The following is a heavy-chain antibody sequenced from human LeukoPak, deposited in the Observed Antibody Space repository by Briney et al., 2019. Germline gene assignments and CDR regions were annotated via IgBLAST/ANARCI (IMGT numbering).Heavy chain of an antibody. CDR2: INPSGGST. CDR3: ARAQMSSTTRQSYYYYYMDV. J-gene: IGHJ6*03. CDR1: GYTFTSYY. Sequence: ASVKVSCKASGYTFTSYYMHWVRQAPGQGLEWMGIINPSGGSTSYAQKFQDRVTMTRDMSTRTVYMELSSLRSEDTAVYYRARAQMSSTTRQSYYYYYMDVWGKGTTVTVSS. V-gene: IGHV1-46*01. D-gene: IGHD2-2*01.